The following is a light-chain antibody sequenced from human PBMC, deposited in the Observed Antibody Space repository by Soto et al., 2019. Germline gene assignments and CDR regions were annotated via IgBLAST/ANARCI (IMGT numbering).Light chain of an antibody. Sequence: DIHMTQSPSSVSASVGDRVTITCRASQGISSWLAWYQQKPGKARKLLIYAAPSLQSGVPSRFSGSGSGTDFNLTISCLQSEDFATYYCQHYYSYPPITXGQGTRLEI. V-gene: IGKV1-12*01. CDR3: QHYYSYPPIT. CDR1: QGISSW. CDR2: AAP. J-gene: IGKJ5*01.